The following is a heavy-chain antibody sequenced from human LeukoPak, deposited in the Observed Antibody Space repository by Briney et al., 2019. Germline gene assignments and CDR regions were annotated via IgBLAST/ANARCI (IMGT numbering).Heavy chain of an antibody. CDR1: VYTYPPYF. V-gene: IGHV1-2*02. J-gene: IGHJ4*02. CDR3: ERWLNPHETRGYRYYYDN. Sequence: ASVKVSCMSCVYTYPPYFLHEVDQAPGQGLEWMGWINPNSGGTNYAQKFQGRVTLTRDTSNSTVSMYLRRLRPDDTAVYYCERWLNPHETRGYRYYYDNWGQGTLVTVSS. CDR2: INPNSGGT. D-gene: IGHD3-22*01.